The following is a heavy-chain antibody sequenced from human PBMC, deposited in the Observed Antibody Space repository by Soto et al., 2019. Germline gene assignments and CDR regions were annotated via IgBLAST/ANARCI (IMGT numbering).Heavy chain of an antibody. CDR1: GFTFSSYW. V-gene: IGHV3-7*01. Sequence: GGSLRLSCAASGFTFSSYWMSWVRQAPGKGLEWVANIKQDGSEKYYVDFVKGRFTISRDNAKNSLYLQMNSLRAEDTAVYYCARDRRIAVAGYYYYYGMDVWGQGTTVTVSS. D-gene: IGHD6-19*01. J-gene: IGHJ6*02. CDR2: IKQDGSEK. CDR3: ARDRRIAVAGYYYYYGMDV.